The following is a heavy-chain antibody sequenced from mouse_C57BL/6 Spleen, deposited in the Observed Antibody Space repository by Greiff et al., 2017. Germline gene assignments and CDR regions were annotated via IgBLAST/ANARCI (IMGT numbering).Heavy chain of an antibody. D-gene: IGHD1-1*02. CDR1: GYSFTSYY. J-gene: IGHJ3*01. CDR2: IYPGSGNT. CDR3: ARSYGGFEAY. Sequence: QVQLQQSGPELVKPGASVKISCTASGYSFTSYYIHWVKQRPGQGLEWIGWIYPGSGNTKYNEKFKGKATLTADTSSSTAYMQLSSLTSEDSAVYYCARSYGGFEAYWGQGTLVTVSA. V-gene: IGHV1-66*01.